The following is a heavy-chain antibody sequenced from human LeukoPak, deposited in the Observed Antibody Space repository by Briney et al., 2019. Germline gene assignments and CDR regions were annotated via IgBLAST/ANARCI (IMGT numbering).Heavy chain of an antibody. J-gene: IGHJ5*02. CDR1: GNSFTTYW. CDR2: IYVSDSDT. V-gene: IGHV5-51*01. Sequence: PGESLKISCKGSGNSFTTYWIGWVRQMPGKGLEWMGIIYVSDSDTRYRPSFQGQVTISVDKSINTAYLQWSSLKASDTAMYYCARVVDYDTSGYQTKNWFDPWGQGTLVTVSS. CDR3: ARVVDYDTSGYQTKNWFDP. D-gene: IGHD3-22*01.